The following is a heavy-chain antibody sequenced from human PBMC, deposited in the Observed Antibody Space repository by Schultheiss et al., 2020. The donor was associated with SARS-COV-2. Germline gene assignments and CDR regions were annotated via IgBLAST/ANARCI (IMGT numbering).Heavy chain of an antibody. Sequence: GGSLRLSCAASGFTFSDYYMSWIRQAPGKGLEWVSYISSSSSYTNYADSVKGRFTISRDNAKNTLYLQMNSLRAEDTAVYYCARDSSHTGGYFDYWGQGTLVTVSS. V-gene: IGHV3-11*06. D-gene: IGHD7-27*01. CDR2: ISSSSSYT. CDR3: ARDSSHTGGYFDY. J-gene: IGHJ4*02. CDR1: GFTFSDYY.